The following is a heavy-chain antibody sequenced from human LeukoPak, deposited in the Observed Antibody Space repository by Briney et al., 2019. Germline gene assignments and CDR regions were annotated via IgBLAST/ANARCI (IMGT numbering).Heavy chain of an antibody. Sequence: PGGSLRLSCAASGFTLRNYWMHWVCLAPGKGLVWVSRISSDGHSTTYAASVKGRFTISRDNAKSTVYLQMNSLRAEDTAVYYCATIGLGAYWGQGTLVTVSS. D-gene: IGHD3/OR15-3a*01. CDR1: GFTLRNYW. CDR3: ATIGLGAY. V-gene: IGHV3-74*01. J-gene: IGHJ4*02. CDR2: ISSDGHST.